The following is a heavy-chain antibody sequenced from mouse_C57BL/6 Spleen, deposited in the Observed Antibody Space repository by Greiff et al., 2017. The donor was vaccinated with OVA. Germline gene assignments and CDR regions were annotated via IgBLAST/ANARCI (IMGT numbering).Heavy chain of an antibody. D-gene: IGHD2-3*01. CDR1: GFTFSDYG. CDR3: ARHPPNDGYHVYAMDY. CDR2: IRNFAYSI. Sequence: EVHLVESGGGLVQPGGSLKLSCAASGFTFSDYGMAWVRQAPRQGPEWVAFIRNFAYSIYYADTVTGRFTISIANAKNTLYREMSRLRSEDTAMYYCARHPPNDGYHVYAMDYWGKGTSVTVAS. V-gene: IGHV5-15*01. J-gene: IGHJ4*01.